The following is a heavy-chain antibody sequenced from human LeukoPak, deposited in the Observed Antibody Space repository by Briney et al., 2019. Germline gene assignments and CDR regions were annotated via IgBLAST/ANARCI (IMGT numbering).Heavy chain of an antibody. V-gene: IGHV3-23*01. CDR3: AKGSGFLGGYYFDY. CDR2: ISGSGGST. Sequence: TGGSLRLSCAASGFTFSSYAMSWVRQAPGKGLEWVSAISGSGGSTYYADSVKGRFTISRDNSKNTLYLQMNSLRAEDTAVYYCAKGSGFLGGYYFDYWGQGTLVTVSS. CDR1: GFTFSSYA. D-gene: IGHD3-9*01. J-gene: IGHJ4*02.